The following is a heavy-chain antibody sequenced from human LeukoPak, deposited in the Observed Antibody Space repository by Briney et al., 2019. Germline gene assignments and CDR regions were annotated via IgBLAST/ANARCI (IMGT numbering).Heavy chain of an antibody. CDR2: IYYSGST. CDR1: GGSISSHY. V-gene: IGHV4-59*11. CDR3: ARVMELQSAFDI. Sequence: SETLSLTCTVSGGSISSHYWSWIRQPPGKGLEWIGYIYYSGSTNYNPSLKGRVTISVDTSKNQFSLKLSSVTAADTAVYYCARVMELQSAFDIWGQGTMVTVSS. D-gene: IGHD1-7*01. J-gene: IGHJ3*02.